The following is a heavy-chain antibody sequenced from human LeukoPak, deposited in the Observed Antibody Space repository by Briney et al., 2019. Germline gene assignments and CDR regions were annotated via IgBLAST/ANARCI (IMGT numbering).Heavy chain of an antibody. J-gene: IGHJ3*02. CDR1: GGSFSGYY. V-gene: IGHV4-4*07. Sequence: SETLSLTCTASGGSFSGYYWSWIRQPAGKGLEWIGRIFPGGNTYFNPSLKSRVAISVDSSKNQFSLTLSSVTAADTAVYYCAGNRDAYFLNASDIWGQGTMVTVSS. CDR3: AGNRDAYFLNASDI. D-gene: IGHD5-24*01. CDR2: IFPGGNT.